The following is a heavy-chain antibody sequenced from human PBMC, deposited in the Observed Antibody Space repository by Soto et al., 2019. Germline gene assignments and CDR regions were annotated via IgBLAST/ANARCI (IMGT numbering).Heavy chain of an antibody. Sequence: PSVKVSCKASGYTFTSYYMHWVRQAPGQGLEWMGIINPSGGSTSYAQKFQGRVTMTRDTSTSTVYMELSSLRSEDTAVYYCAREEVYYYDSSGPRAYGMDVWGQGTTVTSP. J-gene: IGHJ6*02. V-gene: IGHV1-46*03. CDR2: INPSGGST. CDR1: GYTFTSYY. CDR3: AREEVYYYDSSGPRAYGMDV. D-gene: IGHD3-22*01.